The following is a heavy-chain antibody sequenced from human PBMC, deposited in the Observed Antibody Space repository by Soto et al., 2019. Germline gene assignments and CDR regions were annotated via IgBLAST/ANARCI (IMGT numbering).Heavy chain of an antibody. CDR2: INIDGTT. Sequence: GESLRLSCAASGFTLSYYWMHWGGQAPGKGLVWVSRINIDGTTIYADSVKGRFTISRDNAKNTLYLQMNSLRDEDTAVYYCAREGCSGGSCYQTHYYYGTDVWGQGTTVTVSS. V-gene: IGHV3-74*01. CDR1: GFTLSYYW. D-gene: IGHD2-15*01. CDR3: AREGCSGGSCYQTHYYYGTDV. J-gene: IGHJ6*02.